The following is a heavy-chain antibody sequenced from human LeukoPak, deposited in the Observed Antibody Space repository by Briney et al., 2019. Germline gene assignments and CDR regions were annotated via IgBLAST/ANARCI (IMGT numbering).Heavy chain of an antibody. D-gene: IGHD6-13*01. CDR3: ASPVIAAAGHGAFNI. CDR1: GGTFSSYA. Sequence: SVKVSCKASGGTFSSYAVNWVRQAPGQGLEWMGAIIPIFGTPDYAQKFQGRVTIIRDESTSTAHMELSSLRSEDTAVYYCASPVIAAAGHGAFNIWGHGTMVTVSS. J-gene: IGHJ3*02. V-gene: IGHV1-69*05. CDR2: IIPIFGTP.